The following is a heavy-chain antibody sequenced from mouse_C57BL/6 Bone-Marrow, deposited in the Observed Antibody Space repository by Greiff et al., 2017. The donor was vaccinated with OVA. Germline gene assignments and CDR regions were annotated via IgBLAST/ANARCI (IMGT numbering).Heavy chain of an antibody. CDR3: ARGAIYYGNCGPMDY. CDR2: IDPSDSET. CDR1: GYTFTSYW. V-gene: IGHV1-52*01. D-gene: IGHD2-1*01. Sequence: QVQLQQPGAELVRPGSSVKLSCKASGYTFTSYWMHWVKQRPIQGLEWIGNIDPSDSETHYNQKFKDKATLTVDKSSSTAYMQLSSLTSEDSAVYYCARGAIYYGNCGPMDYWGQGTSVTVSS. J-gene: IGHJ4*01.